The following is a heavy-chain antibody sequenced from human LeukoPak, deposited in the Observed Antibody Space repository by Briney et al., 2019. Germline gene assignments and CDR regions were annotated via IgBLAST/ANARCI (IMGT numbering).Heavy chain of an antibody. CDR1: GYTFTGYY. CDR2: INPNSGGT. CDR3: ARGLMEVYPVRGVLGWFDP. V-gene: IGHV1-2*02. D-gene: IGHD3-10*01. Sequence: ASVKVSCKASGYTFTGYYMHWVRQAPGQGLEWMGWINPNSGGTNYAQKFQGRVTMTRDTSTSTAYMELRSLRSDDTAVYYCARGLMEVYPVRGVLGWFDPWGQGTLVTVSS. J-gene: IGHJ5*02.